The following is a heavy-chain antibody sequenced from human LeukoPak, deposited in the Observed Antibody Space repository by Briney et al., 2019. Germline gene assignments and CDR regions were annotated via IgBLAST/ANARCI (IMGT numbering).Heavy chain of an antibody. V-gene: IGHV4-39*07. CDR2: INHSGST. Sequence: SETLSLTCTVSGGSISSSSYYWSWIRQPPGKGLEWIGEINHSGSTNYNPSLKSRVTISVDTSKNQFSLKLSSVTAADTAVYYCARGFDRDYVWGSYRQTTFDYWGQGTLVTVSS. J-gene: IGHJ4*02. CDR1: GGSISSSSYY. CDR3: ARGFDRDYVWGSYRQTTFDY. D-gene: IGHD3-16*02.